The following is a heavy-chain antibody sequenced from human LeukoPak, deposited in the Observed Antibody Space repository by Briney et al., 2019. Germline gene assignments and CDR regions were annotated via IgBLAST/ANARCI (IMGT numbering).Heavy chain of an antibody. CDR3: ARRAVGYNWFDP. V-gene: IGHV1-69*01. D-gene: IGHD4-23*01. Sequence: RQAPGQGLEWMGGIIPIFGTANYAQKFQGRVTITADESTSTAYMELSSLRSEDTAVYYCARRAVGYNWFDPWGQGTLVTVSS. CDR2: IIPIFGTA. J-gene: IGHJ5*02.